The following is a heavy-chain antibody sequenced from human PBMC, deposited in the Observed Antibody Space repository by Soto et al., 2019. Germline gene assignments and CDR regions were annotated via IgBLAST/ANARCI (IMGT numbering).Heavy chain of an antibody. CDR2: ISAYNGNT. J-gene: IGHJ5*02. D-gene: IGHD1-26*01. CDR1: GYTFTSYG. V-gene: IGHV1-18*01. Sequence: QVQLVQSGAEVKKPGASVKVSCKASGYTFTSYGISWVRQAPGQGLEWMGWISAYNGNTNYAQKLQGRVTMTTDTSTSTAYGELRTLRCDDTDVYCCAGASGSSYWFDPWGQGTLVTVSS. CDR3: AGASGSSYWFDP.